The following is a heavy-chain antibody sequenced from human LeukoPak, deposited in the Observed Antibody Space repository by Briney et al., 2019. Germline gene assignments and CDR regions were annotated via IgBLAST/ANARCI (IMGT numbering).Heavy chain of an antibody. CDR3: ASSLMIGESYYYMDV. J-gene: IGHJ6*03. D-gene: IGHD3-22*01. CDR2: IFPGDSDT. CDR1: GYTFTNSW. V-gene: IGHV5-51*01. Sequence: GESLKISCKGSGYTFTNSWIAWVRQKPGKGLEWMGTIFPGDSDTRYSPSFQGQVTISADKSISTAYLQWSSLKASDTAMYYCASSLMIGESYYYMDVWGKGTTVTVSS.